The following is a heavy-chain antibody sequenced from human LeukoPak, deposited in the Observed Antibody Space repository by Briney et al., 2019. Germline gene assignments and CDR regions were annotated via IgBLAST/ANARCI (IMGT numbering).Heavy chain of an antibody. CDR1: GFTFSRYW. V-gene: IGHV3-7*04. CDR3: ARSTSWYHKFDY. J-gene: IGHJ4*02. CDR2: IKQDGSER. Sequence: PGGSLRLSCAASGFTFSRYWMSWVRQAPGKGLEWVASIKQDGSERYYVDSVKGRFTISSDNAKNSVYVQMNGLRAEDTAVFYCARSTSWYHKFDYWGQGTLVTVSS. D-gene: IGHD2-2*01.